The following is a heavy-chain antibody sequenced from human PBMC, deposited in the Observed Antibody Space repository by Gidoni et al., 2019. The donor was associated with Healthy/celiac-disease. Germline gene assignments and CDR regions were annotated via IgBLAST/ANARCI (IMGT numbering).Heavy chain of an antibody. V-gene: IGHV1-69*01. Sequence: QVQLVQSGAAVKKLGSAVKLSCKASGGTFSSYAFSWVRQAPGQGLEWMGGIIPIFGTANYAQKVQGRVTITADESTSTAYMELSSLRSEDTAVYYCARDTSWFDPWGQGTLVTVSS. J-gene: IGHJ5*02. CDR1: GGTFSSYA. CDR2: IIPIFGTA. CDR3: ARDTSWFDP.